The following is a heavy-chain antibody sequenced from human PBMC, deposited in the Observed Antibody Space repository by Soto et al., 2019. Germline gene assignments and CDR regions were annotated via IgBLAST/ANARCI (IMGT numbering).Heavy chain of an antibody. Sequence: QVQLVQSGAEVKKPGASVKVSCKASGYTFTSYGISWVRQAPGQGLEWMGWISSYNGNTNYAQKLQGRVTMTTDTSTSTAFMELRSLRSDDTAVYYCAREYCSGGSCDSSFDYWGQGTLVTVSS. J-gene: IGHJ4*02. V-gene: IGHV1-18*01. D-gene: IGHD2-15*01. CDR2: ISSYNGNT. CDR1: GYTFTSYG. CDR3: AREYCSGGSCDSSFDY.